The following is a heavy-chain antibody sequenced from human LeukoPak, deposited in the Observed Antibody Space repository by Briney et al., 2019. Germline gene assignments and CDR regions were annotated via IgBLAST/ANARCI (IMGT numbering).Heavy chain of an antibody. CDR2: INSDGSST. J-gene: IGHJ4*02. Sequence: GGSLRLSCAASGFIFSSYWMHWVRQAPGKGLVWVSRINSDGSSTSYADSVKGRFTISRDNAKNTLYLQMNSLRAEDTAVYYCARRVVVPAAPYYFDYWGQGALVTVSS. CDR1: GFIFSSYW. V-gene: IGHV3-74*01. D-gene: IGHD2-2*01. CDR3: ARRVVVPAAPYYFDY.